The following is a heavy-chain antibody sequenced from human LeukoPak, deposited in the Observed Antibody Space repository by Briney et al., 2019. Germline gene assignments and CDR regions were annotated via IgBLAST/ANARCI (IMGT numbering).Heavy chain of an antibody. CDR3: ARDAQWLVPEGYFYYMDV. Sequence: GGSPTHSCSGSGFTFSRYSMNWFRQAPGKGLERVSSISSRSTNIFYADSVKGRFTTSSDNAKNSLYLQMNSLGAEDTAVYYCARDAQWLVPEGYFYYMDVWGKGTTVTVSS. J-gene: IGHJ6*03. D-gene: IGHD6-19*01. CDR1: GFTFSRYS. CDR2: ISSRSTNI. V-gene: IGHV3-21*01.